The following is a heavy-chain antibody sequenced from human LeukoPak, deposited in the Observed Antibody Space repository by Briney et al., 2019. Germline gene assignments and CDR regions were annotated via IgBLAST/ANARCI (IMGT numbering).Heavy chain of an antibody. CDR3: ARAWFESSSSSYWFDP. D-gene: IGHD6-6*01. CDR1: GDSVSSNSAA. V-gene: IGHV6-1*01. J-gene: IGHJ5*02. Sequence: SQTLSLTCAISGDSVSSNSAAWNWIRQSPSRGLEWLGRTYYRSKWYNDYAVSVKSRITINPDTSKNQFSLQLNSVTPEDTAVYYCARAWFESSSSSYWFDPWGQGTLVTVSS. CDR2: TYYRSKWYN.